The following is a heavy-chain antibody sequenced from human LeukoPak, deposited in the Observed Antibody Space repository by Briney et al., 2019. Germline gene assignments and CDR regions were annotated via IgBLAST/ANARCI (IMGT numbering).Heavy chain of an antibody. J-gene: IGHJ4*02. V-gene: IGHV1-18*01. D-gene: IGHD3-22*01. Sequence: ASVKVSCKASGYTFTSYGISWVRQAPGQGLEWMGWISAYNGNTNYAQKLQGRVTMTTDTSTSTAYMELRSLRSDDTAVYYCARGQGYYYDSSGYYGGTDYWGQGTLVTVSS. CDR3: ARGQGYYYDSSGYYGGTDY. CDR1: GYTFTSYG. CDR2: ISAYNGNT.